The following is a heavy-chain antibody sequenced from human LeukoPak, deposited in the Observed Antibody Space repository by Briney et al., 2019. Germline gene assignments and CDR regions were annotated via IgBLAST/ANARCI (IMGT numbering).Heavy chain of an antibody. CDR2: IIPIFGTA. Sequence: ASVKVSCKASGGTFSSYAISWVRQAPGQGLEWMGGIIPIFGTANYAQKFQGRVTITADESTSTAYMELSSLRSEDTAVYYCAREGKITYYYDSSGYTTPHDAFDIWGQGTMVTVSS. J-gene: IGHJ3*02. V-gene: IGHV1-69*13. D-gene: IGHD3-22*01. CDR1: GGTFSSYA. CDR3: AREGKITYYYDSSGYTTPHDAFDI.